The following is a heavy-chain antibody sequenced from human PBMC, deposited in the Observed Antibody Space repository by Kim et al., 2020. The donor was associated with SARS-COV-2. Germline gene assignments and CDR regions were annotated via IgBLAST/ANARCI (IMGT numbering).Heavy chain of an antibody. J-gene: IGHJ6*02. D-gene: IGHD1-26*01. CDR1: GYTFTSYG. CDR3: ARDQWELLMPYYYYGMDV. Sequence: ASVKVSCKASGYTFTSYGISWVRQAPGQGLEWMGWISAYNGNTNYAQKLQGRVTMTTDTSTSTAYMELRSLRSDDTAVYYCARDQWELLMPYYYYGMDVWGQGTTVTVSS. CDR2: ISAYNGNT. V-gene: IGHV1-18*01.